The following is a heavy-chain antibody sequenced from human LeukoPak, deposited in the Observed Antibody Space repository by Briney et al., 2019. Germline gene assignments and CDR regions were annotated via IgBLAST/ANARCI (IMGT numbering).Heavy chain of an antibody. V-gene: IGHV1-2*02. Sequence: ASVKVSCKASGYTFTDYYMHWVRQAPGQGLEWMGWINPNSGGTNFAQKFQGRVAMTRDTSISIAYMELGSLRSDDTAVYYCARARCQLVPYFDSWGQGTLVTVSS. CDR3: ARARCQLVPYFDS. J-gene: IGHJ4*02. CDR2: INPNSGGT. D-gene: IGHD6-6*01. CDR1: GYTFTDYY.